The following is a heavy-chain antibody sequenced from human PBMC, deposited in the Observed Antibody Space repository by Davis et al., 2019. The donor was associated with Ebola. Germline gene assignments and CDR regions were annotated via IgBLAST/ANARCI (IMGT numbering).Heavy chain of an antibody. Sequence: GESLKISCAASGFTFSSYAMSWVRQAPGKGLQWVSATSGSGGSTYYADSVKGRFTISRDNSKNTLYLQMNSLRAEDTAVYYCAKDIEDYGEVLDYYYGMDVWGQGTTVTVSS. CDR3: AKDIEDYGEVLDYYYGMDV. V-gene: IGHV3-23*01. CDR1: GFTFSSYA. J-gene: IGHJ6*02. D-gene: IGHD4-17*01. CDR2: TSGSGGST.